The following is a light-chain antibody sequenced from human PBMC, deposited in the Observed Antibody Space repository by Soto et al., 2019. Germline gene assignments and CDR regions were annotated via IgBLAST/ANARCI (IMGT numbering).Light chain of an antibody. V-gene: IGKV1-5*01. CDR3: QQYNSYSWT. J-gene: IGKJ1*01. CDR2: DAS. CDR1: QSISSW. Sequence: IKMNLSPSTLSASVGDRVTITCRASQSISSWLAWYQQKPGKAPKLLIYDASSLESGVPSRFSGSGSGTEFTLTISSLQPDDFATYYCQQYNSYSWTFGQGTMVDI.